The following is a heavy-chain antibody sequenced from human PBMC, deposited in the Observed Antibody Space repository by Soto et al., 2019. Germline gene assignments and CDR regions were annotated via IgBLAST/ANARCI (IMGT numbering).Heavy chain of an antibody. CDR2: INAGNGNT. J-gene: IGHJ6*02. D-gene: IGHD3-3*01. V-gene: IGHV1-3*01. Sequence: ASVKVSCKASGYTFTSYAMHWVRQAPGQRLEWMGWINAGNGNTKYSQKFQGRVTITRDTSASTAYMELSSLRSEDTAVYYCARGVGYYDFWSGYLLLGYYYGMDVWGQGTPVTVYS. CDR3: ARGVGYYDFWSGYLLLGYYYGMDV. CDR1: GYTFTSYA.